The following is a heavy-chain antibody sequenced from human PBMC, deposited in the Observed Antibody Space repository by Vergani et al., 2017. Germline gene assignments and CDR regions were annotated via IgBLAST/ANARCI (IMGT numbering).Heavy chain of an antibody. Sequence: QVQLVQSGAEVKKPGSSVKVSCKASGGTFSSYAISWVRQAPGQGLEWMGRIIPIFGTANYAQKFQGRVTITADESTSTAYMELSSLRSEDTAVYYCARADYDCWSGYYTGRFDPWGQGTLVTVSS. CDR3: ARADYDCWSGYYTGRFDP. CDR1: GGTFSSYA. V-gene: IGHV1-69*18. CDR2: IIPIFGTA. J-gene: IGHJ5*02. D-gene: IGHD3-3*01.